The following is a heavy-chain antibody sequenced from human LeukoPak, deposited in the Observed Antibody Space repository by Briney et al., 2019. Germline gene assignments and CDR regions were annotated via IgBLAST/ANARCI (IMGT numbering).Heavy chain of an antibody. CDR2: IYPGDSDT. J-gene: IGHJ4*02. D-gene: IGHD3-10*01. CDR1: GYSFTSYW. Sequence: GESLKISCKGSGYSFTSYWIGWVRQMPGKGLEWMGIIYPGDSDTRYSPSFQGQVTISADKSISTAYLQWSSLKASDTATYYCARRGKNYGSGSYFLFDYWGQGTLVTVSS. CDR3: ARRGKNYGSGSYFLFDY. V-gene: IGHV5-51*01.